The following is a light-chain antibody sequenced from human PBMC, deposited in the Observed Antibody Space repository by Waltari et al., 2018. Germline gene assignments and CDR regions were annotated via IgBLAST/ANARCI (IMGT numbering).Light chain of an antibody. Sequence: EIVLTQSPATLPLSPGERATLSCRASQGVSSYLAWYQQKPGQAPRLLIYDASNRATGIPARFSGSGPGTDFTLTISSLEPEDFAVYYCQQRSNWHLTFGGGTKVEIK. CDR2: DAS. V-gene: IGKV3D-11*01. CDR1: QGVSSY. J-gene: IGKJ4*01. CDR3: QQRSNWHLT.